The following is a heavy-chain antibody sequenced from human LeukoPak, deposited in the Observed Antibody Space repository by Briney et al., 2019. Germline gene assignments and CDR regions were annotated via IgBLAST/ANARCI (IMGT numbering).Heavy chain of an antibody. D-gene: IGHD3-22*01. Sequence: GGSLRLSGEASGFTFSSYAMYWVRQAPGKGLEWVTNIWYDESNKYYADSVKCRFTISRDNSKNTLYLQMNSLRAEDTAVYYCARGLFNYDNSGLNYWGQGTRVTVSS. J-gene: IGHJ4*02. CDR3: ARGLFNYDNSGLNY. V-gene: IGHV3-33*01. CDR2: IWYDESNK. CDR1: GFTFSSYA.